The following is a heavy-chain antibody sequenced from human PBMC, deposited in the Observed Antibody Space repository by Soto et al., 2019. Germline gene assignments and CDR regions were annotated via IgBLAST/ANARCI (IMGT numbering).Heavy chain of an antibody. J-gene: IGHJ2*01. CDR1: GFTFSSYG. CDR2: IEYDGSNK. Sequence: QVQLVESGGGVVQTGRSLRLSCAVSGFTFSSYGMHWVRQAPGKGLEWVAAIEYDGSNKFYADSVKGRFTISRDNSKNTLYLQLNGLRAEDTALYYGARGLGRWFCDLWGRGTLVTVSS. CDR3: ARGLGRWFCDL. V-gene: IGHV3-33*01. D-gene: IGHD7-27*01.